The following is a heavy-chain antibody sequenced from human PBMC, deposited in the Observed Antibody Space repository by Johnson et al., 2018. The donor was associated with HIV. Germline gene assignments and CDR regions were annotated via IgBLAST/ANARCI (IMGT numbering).Heavy chain of an antibody. CDR3: ARDMRQAAADTEAFDI. CDR2: ISGSGNAI. Sequence: QVQLVESGGGLVKPGGSLRLSCAASRLTLSDSYMSWIRQAPGKGLEWVSYISGSGNAIYYADSVRGRFPSSRDNAKNSLYLQMNSLRAEDTAVYYWARDMRQAAADTEAFDIWGQGTMVTVSS. J-gene: IGHJ3*02. CDR1: RLTLSDSY. D-gene: IGHD6-13*01. V-gene: IGHV3-11*04.